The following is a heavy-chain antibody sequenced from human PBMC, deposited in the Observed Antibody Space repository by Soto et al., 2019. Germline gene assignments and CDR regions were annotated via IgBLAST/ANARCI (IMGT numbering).Heavy chain of an antibody. V-gene: IGHV3-30*03. D-gene: IGHD2-15*01. CDR3: ARGDLYCSGGSRYFDY. J-gene: IGHJ4*02. CDR2: ISYDGSNK. Sequence: GGSLRLSCAASGFTFSNYGIHWVRQAPGKGLEWVAVISYDGSNKYYADSVKGRFTISRGNAKNSLYLQMNSLRAEDTAVYYSARGDLYCSGGSRYFDYWGQGTLVTVSS. CDR1: GFTFSNYG.